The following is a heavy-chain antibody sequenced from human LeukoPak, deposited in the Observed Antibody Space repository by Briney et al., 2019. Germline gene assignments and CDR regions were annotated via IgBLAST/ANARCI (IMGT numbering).Heavy chain of an antibody. CDR1: GFTFSSYA. D-gene: IGHD6-6*01. J-gene: IGHJ4*02. CDR2: ISYDGSNK. Sequence: PGRSLRLSCAASGFTFSSYAMHWVPQAPGKGLEWVAVISYDGSNKYYADSVKGRFTISRDNSKNTLYLQMNSLRAEDTAVYYCARIGYSSSSFDYWGQGTLVTVSS. CDR3: ARIGYSSSSFDY. V-gene: IGHV3-30-3*01.